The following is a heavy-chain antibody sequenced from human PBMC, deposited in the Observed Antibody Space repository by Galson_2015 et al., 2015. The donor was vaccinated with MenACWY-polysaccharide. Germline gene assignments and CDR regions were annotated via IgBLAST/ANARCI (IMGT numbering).Heavy chain of an antibody. J-gene: IGHJ4*02. Sequence: LRLSCAASGFTFRSYSMNWVRQDPGKGLEWVSGLSASGDKTYYADSVKGRFTISRDNSKNTLYLRMNSLRAEDTAIYHCVKSGLGNLGYSMVRGVDYWGRGTLATVSS. CDR3: VKSGLGNLGYSMVRGVDY. CDR2: LSASGDKT. CDR1: GFTFRSYS. V-gene: IGHV3-23*01. D-gene: IGHD3-10*01.